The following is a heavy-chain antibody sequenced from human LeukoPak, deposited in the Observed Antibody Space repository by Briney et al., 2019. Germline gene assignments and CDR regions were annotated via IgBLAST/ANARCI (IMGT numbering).Heavy chain of an antibody. Sequence: GGSLRLSCAASGFTFSSYAMTWVRQASGKGLEWVSAISGSGDNTYYADSVKGRFTISRDNSKNTLYLQMNSLRAEDTAVYYCAKDVDLWFGELLSPSFDYWGQGTLVTVSS. CDR2: ISGSGDNT. D-gene: IGHD3-10*01. V-gene: IGHV3-23*01. CDR3: AKDVDLWFGELLSPSFDY. J-gene: IGHJ4*02. CDR1: GFTFSSYA.